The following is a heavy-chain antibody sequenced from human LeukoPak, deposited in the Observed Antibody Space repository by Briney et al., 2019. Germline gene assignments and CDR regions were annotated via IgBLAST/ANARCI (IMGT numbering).Heavy chain of an antibody. CDR2: FDPEDGET. J-gene: IGHJ4*02. CDR1: GYTLTELS. CDR3: ATHLHSGSSRRDWDY. V-gene: IGHV1-24*01. D-gene: IGHD1-26*01. Sequence: ASVTVSCKVSGYTLTELSMHWVRQAPGKGLEWMGGFDPEDGETIYAQRFQGRVTMTEDTSTDTAYMELSSPRSEDTAVYYCATHLHSGSSRRDWDYWGQGTLVTVSS.